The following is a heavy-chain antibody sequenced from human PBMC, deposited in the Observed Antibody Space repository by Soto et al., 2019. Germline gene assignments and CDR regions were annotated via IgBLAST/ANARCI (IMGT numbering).Heavy chain of an antibody. CDR3: ALYGSSWYYFDY. Sequence: EVQLLESGGGLVQPGGSLRLSCAASGFTFSSYAMSWVRQAPGKGLEWVSAISGSGGSTYYADSVKGRFTISRDNSKNALHLQMNSLRAEDTAVYYCALYGSSWYYFDYWGQGTLVTVSS. D-gene: IGHD6-13*01. CDR1: GFTFSSYA. CDR2: ISGSGGST. J-gene: IGHJ4*02. V-gene: IGHV3-23*01.